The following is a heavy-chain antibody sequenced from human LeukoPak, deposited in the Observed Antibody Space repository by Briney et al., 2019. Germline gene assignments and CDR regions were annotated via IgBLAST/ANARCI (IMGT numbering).Heavy chain of an antibody. CDR1: GFTFSNYW. Sequence: GGSLRLSCAASGFTFSNYWMSWVRQAPGKGLEWVAHINKDGSEIYYVDSVKGRFTISRDNAKSSLTLQMNSLRVEDTAVYYCARDKVTYWGQGILVTVSS. CDR3: ARDKVTY. J-gene: IGHJ4*02. V-gene: IGHV3-7*01. CDR2: INKDGSEI.